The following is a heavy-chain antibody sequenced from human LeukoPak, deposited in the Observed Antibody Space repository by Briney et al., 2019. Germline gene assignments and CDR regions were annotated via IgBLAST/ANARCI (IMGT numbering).Heavy chain of an antibody. J-gene: IGHJ6*03. D-gene: IGHD1-1*01. CDR3: ARDQGDAGTRVKRDGHYMDV. V-gene: IGHV3-30*01. CDR2: ISYHGRNK. CDR1: GFTFSSYA. Sequence: PGGSLRLSCAASGFTFSSYAMHWVRQAPGKGLEWVAVISYHGRNKYYADSVKGRFTISRDSSMNTLDLQMNSLRGDDTAVYFCARDQGDAGTRVKRDGHYMDVWGKGTTVTVSS.